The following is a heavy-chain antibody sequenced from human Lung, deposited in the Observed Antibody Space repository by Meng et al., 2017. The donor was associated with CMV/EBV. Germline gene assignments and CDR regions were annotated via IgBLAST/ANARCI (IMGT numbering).Heavy chain of an antibody. J-gene: IGHJ5*02. CDR2: ISTNTGTP. V-gene: IGHV7-4-1*02. Sequence: QVKLVQSGSEWKTPGASVKVSCKASGYTFSTYTINWVRQAHGRGLEWMGWISTNTGTPTYTQGFTGRFVFSLDTSVSTAYLQISSLKAEDTAVYYCARGGNFDPWGQGTLVTVSS. CDR1: GYTFSTYT. D-gene: IGHD2/OR15-2a*01. CDR3: ARGGNFDP.